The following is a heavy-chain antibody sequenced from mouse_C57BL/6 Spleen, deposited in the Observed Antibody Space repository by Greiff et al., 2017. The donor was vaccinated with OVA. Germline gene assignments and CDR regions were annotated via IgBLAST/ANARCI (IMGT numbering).Heavy chain of an antibody. V-gene: IGHV1-15*01. Sequence: QVQLKQSGAELVRPGASVTLSCKASGYTFTDYEMHWVKQTPVHGLEWIGAIDPETGGTAYNQKFKGKAILTADKSSSTAYMEPRSLTSEDSAVYYCTRDDYDPFAYWGQGTLVTVSA. CDR2: IDPETGGT. CDR1: GYTFTDYE. CDR3: TRDDYDPFAY. D-gene: IGHD2-4*01. J-gene: IGHJ3*01.